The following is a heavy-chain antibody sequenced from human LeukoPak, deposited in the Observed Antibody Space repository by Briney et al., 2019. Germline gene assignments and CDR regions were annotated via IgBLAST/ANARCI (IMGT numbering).Heavy chain of an antibody. CDR3: ARHLNYYLDY. D-gene: IGHD3-10*01. CDR2: ISSDGSIT. Sequence: PGGSLRLSCAASGFTFSTYWMHWVRQALGKGLVWVSRISSDGSITGYADSVKGRFTISRDNAKNTLYLQMNSLRAEDTAVYYCARHLNYYLDYWGQGTLVTVSS. V-gene: IGHV3-74*01. CDR1: GFTFSTYW. J-gene: IGHJ4*02.